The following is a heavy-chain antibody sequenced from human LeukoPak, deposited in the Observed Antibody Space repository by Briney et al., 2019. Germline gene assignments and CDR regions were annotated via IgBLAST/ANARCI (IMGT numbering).Heavy chain of an antibody. V-gene: IGHV3-23*01. CDR3: AKDRQYSYGYPVYFEY. D-gene: IGHD5-18*01. CDR2: ISGSGGST. Sequence: GGSLRLSCAASGFTFNNYAMSWVRQAPGKGLEWVSAISGSGGSTFYADSVKGRFTISRDNSKNTLYLQMNSLRAEDTAVYYCAKDRQYSYGYPVYFEYWGQGTLATVSS. CDR1: GFTFNNYA. J-gene: IGHJ4*02.